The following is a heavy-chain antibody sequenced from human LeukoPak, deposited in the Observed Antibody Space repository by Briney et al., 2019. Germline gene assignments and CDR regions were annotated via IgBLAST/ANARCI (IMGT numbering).Heavy chain of an antibody. CDR2: ISSGSRNI. J-gene: IGHJ4*02. CDR1: GFTFSNYR. V-gene: IGHV3-48*02. Sequence: PGGSLRLSCAASGFTFSNYRMKWVRQAPGKGLEWVSHISSGSRNIYYADYVKGRFTICRDNDKNSLSLQMNSLRDEDTAVYYCARGGLRGSDWSAFDYWGQGTLVTVSS. D-gene: IGHD6-19*01. CDR3: ARGGLRGSDWSAFDY.